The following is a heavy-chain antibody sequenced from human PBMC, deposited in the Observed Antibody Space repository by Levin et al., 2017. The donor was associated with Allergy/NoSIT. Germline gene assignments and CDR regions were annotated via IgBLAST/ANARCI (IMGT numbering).Heavy chain of an antibody. V-gene: IGHV1-69*01. D-gene: IGHD3-22*01. J-gene: IGHJ4*02. Sequence: GGSLRLSCTASGGTFSSYAISWVRQAPGQGLEWMGGIIPIFGTANYAQTFQGRVTITADESTSTAYMELSSLRSEDTAVYYCASTPAPHYYDRSGYWFDYWGQGTLVTVSS. CDR2: IIPIFGTA. CDR1: GGTFSSYA. CDR3: ASTPAPHYYDRSGYWFDY.